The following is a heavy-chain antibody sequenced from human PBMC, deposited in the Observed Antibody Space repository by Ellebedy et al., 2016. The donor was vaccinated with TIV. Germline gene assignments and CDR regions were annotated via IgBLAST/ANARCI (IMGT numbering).Heavy chain of an antibody. D-gene: IGHD4-23*01. V-gene: IGHV4-39*07. CDR1: GGSISSSGYY. Sequence: MPSETLSLTCTVSGGSISSSGYYWAWIRQPPGKGLEWIGSIYYSGTTYYNPSLKSRVTISIDTSKNQLSLRLSSVTAADTAVYYCARDDAGRWDYWGPGTLVTVSS. J-gene: IGHJ4*02. CDR2: IYYSGTT. CDR3: ARDDAGRWDY.